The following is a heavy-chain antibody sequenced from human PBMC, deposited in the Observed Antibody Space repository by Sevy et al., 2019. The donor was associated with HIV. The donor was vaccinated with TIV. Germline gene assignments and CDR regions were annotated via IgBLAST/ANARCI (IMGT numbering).Heavy chain of an antibody. CDR2: INPNSGGT. CDR3: ARGHDYGDYFDAFDI. CDR1: GYTFTGYY. J-gene: IGHJ3*02. V-gene: IGHV1-2*02. D-gene: IGHD4-17*01. Sequence: ASVKVSCKASGYTFTGYYMHWVRQAPGQGLEWMGWINPNSGGTNYAQKFQDRVTMTRDTSISTAYMELSRLRSDDTAVYYCARGHDYGDYFDAFDIWGQGTMVTVSS.